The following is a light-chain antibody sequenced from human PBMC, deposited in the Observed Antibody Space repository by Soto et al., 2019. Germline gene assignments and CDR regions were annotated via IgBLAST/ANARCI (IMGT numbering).Light chain of an antibody. Sequence: DIQMTQSPSSLSASVGDRVTITCQASQANTNDLNWYQQKPGKAPKVLIYEASNLKTGVPSRFSGSGSGTDFTFTISSLQPEDIATYFCQQYDNVPLTFGGGTKVEIK. CDR1: QANTND. J-gene: IGKJ4*01. CDR2: EAS. V-gene: IGKV1-33*01. CDR3: QQYDNVPLT.